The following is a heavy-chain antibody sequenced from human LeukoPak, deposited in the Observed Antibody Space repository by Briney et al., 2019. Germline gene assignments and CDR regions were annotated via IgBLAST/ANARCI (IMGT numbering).Heavy chain of an antibody. Sequence: PGGSLRLSCSASGFTFSSYAMYWVRQAPGKGLEYVSAISSNGGSTYYADSVKGRFTISTDNSKNTLYLQMSSLRAEDTAVYYCVKDRGGYCSGGSCYSDAFHIWGQGTMVTVSS. CDR3: VKDRGGYCSGGSCYSDAFHI. CDR1: GFTFSSYA. CDR2: ISSNGGST. V-gene: IGHV3-64D*06. J-gene: IGHJ3*02. D-gene: IGHD2-15*01.